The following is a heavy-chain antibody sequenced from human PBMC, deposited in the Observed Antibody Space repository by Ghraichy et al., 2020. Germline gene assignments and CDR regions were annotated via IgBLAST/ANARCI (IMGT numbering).Heavy chain of an antibody. CDR3: ARVFGSGRYYRYYYYGMDV. J-gene: IGHJ6*02. V-gene: IGHV4-31*03. CDR1: GGSISSGGYY. D-gene: IGHD3-10*01. Sequence: SETLSLTCTVSGGSISSGGYYWSWIRQHPGKGLEWIGYIYYSGSTYYNPSLKSRVTISVDTSKNQFSLKLSSVTAADTAVYYCARVFGSGRYYRYYYYGMDVWGQGTTVTVSS. CDR2: IYYSGST.